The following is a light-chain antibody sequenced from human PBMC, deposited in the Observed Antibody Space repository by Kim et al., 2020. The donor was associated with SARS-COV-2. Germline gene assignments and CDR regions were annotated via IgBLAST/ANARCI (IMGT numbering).Light chain of an antibody. CDR2: DVS. J-gene: IGLJ1*01. CDR3: CSYSGADTGV. CDR1: SNDVGGYNY. Sequence: QSALTQPRSVSGSPGQSVTISCTGTSNDVGGYNYVSWYQQHPDKVPKLIIYDVSERPSGVPDRFSGSKSGNTASLTISGLQAEDEADYFCCSYSGADTGVFGTGTQLTVL. V-gene: IGLV2-11*01.